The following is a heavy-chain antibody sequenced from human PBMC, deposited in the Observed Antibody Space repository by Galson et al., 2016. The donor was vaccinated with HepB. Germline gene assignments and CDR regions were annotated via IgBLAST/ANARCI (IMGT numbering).Heavy chain of an antibody. CDR2: IRGSGGGI. CDR1: GFIFSTYA. CDR3: AKEMESRLTMAPGVLDPFNI. V-gene: IGHV3-23*01. Sequence: SLRLSCAGSGFIFSTYAISWVRQAPGKGLEWVSGIRGSGGGIDYADSVKGRFTISRDNSKNTLYLQMSSLGAQDTPVYYCAKEMESRLTMAPGVLDPFNIWGQGTLVTVSS. D-gene: IGHD3-10*01. J-gene: IGHJ3*02.